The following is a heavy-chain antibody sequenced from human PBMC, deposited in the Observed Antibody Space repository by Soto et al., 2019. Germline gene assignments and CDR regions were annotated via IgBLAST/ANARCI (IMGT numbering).Heavy chain of an antibody. J-gene: IGHJ4*02. Sequence: QITLKESGPTLVKPTQTLTLTCTFSGFSLSTSGVGVGWIRQPPGKALEWLAVIYWDDDKRSSSSLKSRLTITKAPSKNQVVLTMTNMAPVDTATSSCAHHPYYGLAPYSFDYWGQGILVTVSS. D-gene: IGHD3-10*01. CDR3: AHHPYYGLAPYSFDY. CDR2: IYWDDDK. V-gene: IGHV2-5*02. CDR1: GFSLSTSGVG.